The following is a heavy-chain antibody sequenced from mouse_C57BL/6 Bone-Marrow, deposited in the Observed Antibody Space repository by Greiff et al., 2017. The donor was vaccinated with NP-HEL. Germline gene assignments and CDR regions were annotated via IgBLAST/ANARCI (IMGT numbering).Heavy chain of an antibody. V-gene: IGHV5-17*01. J-gene: IGHJ4*01. D-gene: IGHD6-1*01. CDR3: ARRSLLAMDY. CDR2: ISSGSSTI. Sequence: EVKLVESGGGLVKPGGSLKLSCAASGFTFSDYGMHWVRQAPEKGLEWVAYISSGSSTIYYAATVKGRFTISRDNAKNTLFLQMTSLRSEDTAMYYCARRSLLAMDYWGKGTSVTVAS. CDR1: GFTFSDYG.